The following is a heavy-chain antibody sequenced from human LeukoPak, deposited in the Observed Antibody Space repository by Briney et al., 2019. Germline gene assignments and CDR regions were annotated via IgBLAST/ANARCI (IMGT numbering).Heavy chain of an antibody. CDR3: AKVFCSLYYYYGMDV. CDR1: GFTFDDYA. Sequence: HPGGSLRLSCAASGFTFDDYAMHWVRQAPGKGLEWVSGISWNSGSIGYADSVKGRFTISRDNAKNSLYLQMNSLRAEDTALYYCAKVFCSLYYYYGMDVWGQGTTVTVSS. D-gene: IGHD2-15*01. CDR2: ISWNSGSI. J-gene: IGHJ6*02. V-gene: IGHV3-9*01.